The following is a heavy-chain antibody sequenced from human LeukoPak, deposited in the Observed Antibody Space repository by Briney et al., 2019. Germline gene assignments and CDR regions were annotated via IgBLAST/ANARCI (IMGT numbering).Heavy chain of an antibody. CDR3: ARDSPITMIRTIIINWFDP. D-gene: IGHD3-10*01. Sequence: GGSLRLSCAASGLTFSSYSMNWVRQAPGKGLEWVSSISSSSSYIYYADSVKGRFTISRDNAKNSLYLQMNSLRAEDTAVYYCARDSPITMIRTIIINWFDPWGQGTLVTVSS. CDR1: GLTFSSYS. J-gene: IGHJ5*02. V-gene: IGHV3-21*01. CDR2: ISSSSSYI.